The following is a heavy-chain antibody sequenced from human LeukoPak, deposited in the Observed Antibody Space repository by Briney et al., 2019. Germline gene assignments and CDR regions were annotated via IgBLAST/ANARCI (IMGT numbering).Heavy chain of an antibody. D-gene: IGHD3-22*01. CDR1: GGTFSSYT. CDR3: ARSRYDSSGYYYY. V-gene: IGHV1-69*02. Sequence: SVKVSCKASGGTFSSYTISWVRQAPGQGLEWMGRIIPILGIANYAQKVQGRVTITADKSTSTAYMELSSLRSEDTAVYYCARSRYDSSGYYYYWGQGTLVTVSS. J-gene: IGHJ4*02. CDR2: IIPILGIA.